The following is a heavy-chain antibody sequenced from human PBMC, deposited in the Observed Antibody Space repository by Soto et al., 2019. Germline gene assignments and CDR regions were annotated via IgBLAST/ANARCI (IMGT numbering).Heavy chain of an antibody. CDR1: GGSISSYY. V-gene: IGHV4-59*01. J-gene: IGHJ6*03. CDR3: ARGDIVVVTAGHYYMDV. Sequence: SETLSLTCTVSGGSISSYYWSWIRQPPGKGLEWIGYIYYSGSTNYNPSLKSRVTISVDTSKNQFSLKLSSVTAADTAVYYCARGDIVVVTAGHYYMDVWGKGTTVTVSS. D-gene: IGHD2-2*01. CDR2: IYYSGST.